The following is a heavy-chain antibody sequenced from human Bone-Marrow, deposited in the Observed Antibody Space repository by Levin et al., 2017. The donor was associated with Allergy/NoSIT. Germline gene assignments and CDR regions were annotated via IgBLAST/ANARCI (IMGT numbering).Heavy chain of an antibody. J-gene: IGHJ6*02. CDR2: ISAYNGKT. Sequence: ASVKVSCKASGYTFTSYGISWVRQVPGQGLEWVGWISAYNGKTSYAQKFQGRVTMTTDTSTSTAHMELRSLRSGDTAVYFCARYSYDSSGYSPYYYNGMDVWCQGTTVTVSS. D-gene: IGHD3-22*01. CDR3: ARYSYDSSGYSPYYYNGMDV. CDR1: GYTFTSYG. V-gene: IGHV1-18*01.